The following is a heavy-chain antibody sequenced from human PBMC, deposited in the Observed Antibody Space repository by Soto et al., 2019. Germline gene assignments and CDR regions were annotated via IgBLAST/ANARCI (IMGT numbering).Heavy chain of an antibody. J-gene: IGHJ3*01. CDR1: GGSVSSGNYF. CDR2: IYYNGDT. D-gene: IGHD1-20*01. Sequence: QLQLQESGPGLVKPAETLSLKCAVSGGSVSSGNYFWGWIRQPPAQGLEWIGNIYYNGDTYYSPCLKSRVTRYVDTDQNQVSLRLTSVTAADTAVYYCARLLIDIWNRGHAFDFCGQGTLVTVSS. V-gene: IGHV4-39*01. CDR3: ARLLIDIWNRGHAFDF.